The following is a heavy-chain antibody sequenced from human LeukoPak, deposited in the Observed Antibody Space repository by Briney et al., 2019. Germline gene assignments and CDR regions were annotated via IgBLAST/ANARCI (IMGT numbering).Heavy chain of an antibody. Sequence: GASVKVSCKASGYTFTSYGISWVRQAPGQGLEWMGGIIPIFGTANYAQKFQGRVTITADESTSTAYMELSSLRSEDTAVYYCARDRYYGSGSYESNWFDPWGQGTLVTVSS. D-gene: IGHD3-10*01. CDR2: IIPIFGTA. J-gene: IGHJ5*02. CDR1: GYTFTSYG. V-gene: IGHV1-69*13. CDR3: ARDRYYGSGSYESNWFDP.